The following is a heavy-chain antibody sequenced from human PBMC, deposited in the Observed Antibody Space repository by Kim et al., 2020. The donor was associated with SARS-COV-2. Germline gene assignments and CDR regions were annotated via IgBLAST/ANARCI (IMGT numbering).Heavy chain of an antibody. V-gene: IGHV4-34*01. Sequence: SETLSLTCAVYGGSFSGYYWSWIRQPPGKGLEWIGEINHSGSTNYNPSLKSRVTISVDTSKNQFSLKLSSVTAADTAVYYCARLTKGNCSSTSCYTGRYFDYWGQGTLVTVSS. CDR1: GGSFSGYY. CDR2: INHSGST. D-gene: IGHD2-2*02. J-gene: IGHJ4*02. CDR3: ARLTKGNCSSTSCYTGRYFDY.